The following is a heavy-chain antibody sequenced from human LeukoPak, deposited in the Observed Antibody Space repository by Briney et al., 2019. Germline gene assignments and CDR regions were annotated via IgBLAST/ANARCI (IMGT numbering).Heavy chain of an antibody. J-gene: IGHJ6*02. V-gene: IGHV3-33*01. CDR3: ARGTGYSGSFYGMDV. D-gene: IGHD1-26*01. Sequence: GGSLRLSCAASGFTFSSYGMHWVRQAPGKGLEWVAVIWYDGSNKYYADSVKGRFTISRDNAKNSLYLQMNSLRAEDTAVYYCARGTGYSGSFYGMDVWGQGTTVTVSS. CDR1: GFTFSSYG. CDR2: IWYDGSNK.